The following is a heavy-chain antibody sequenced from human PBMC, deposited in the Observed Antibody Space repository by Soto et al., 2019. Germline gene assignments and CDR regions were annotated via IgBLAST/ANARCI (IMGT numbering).Heavy chain of an antibody. CDR1: GGTFSSYA. CDR2: IIPIFGTA. CDR3: ARDCSGGSCYSVGRYYYGMDV. Sequence: SVKVSCKASGGTFSSYAISWVRQAPGQGLEWMGGIIPIFGTANYAQKFQGRVTITADKSTSTAYMELSSLRSEDTAVYHCARDCSGGSCYSVGRYYYGMDVWGQGTTVTVSS. J-gene: IGHJ6*02. D-gene: IGHD2-15*01. V-gene: IGHV1-69*06.